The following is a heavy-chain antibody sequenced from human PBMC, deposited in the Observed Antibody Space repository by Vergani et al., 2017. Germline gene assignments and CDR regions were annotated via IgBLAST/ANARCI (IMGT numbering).Heavy chain of an antibody. CDR2: IYHSGST. V-gene: IGHV4-4*02. CDR1: GGSISSSNW. J-gene: IGHJ4*02. CDR3: AREGVTAYDYFDY. Sequence: QVQLQESGPGLVKPSGTLSLTCAVSGGSISSSNWWSWVRQPPGKGLEWIGEIYHSGSTNYNPSLKSRVAISVDTSKNQFSLKLSSVTAADTAVYYCAREGVTAYDYFDYWGQGTLVTVSS. D-gene: IGHD2-21*02.